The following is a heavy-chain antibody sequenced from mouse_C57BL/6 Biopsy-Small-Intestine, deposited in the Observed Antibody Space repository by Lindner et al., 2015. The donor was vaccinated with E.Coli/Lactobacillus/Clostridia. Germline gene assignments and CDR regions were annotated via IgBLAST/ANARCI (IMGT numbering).Heavy chain of an antibody. V-gene: IGHV1-34*01. Sequence: VQLQESGPELVKPGTSVKMSCKASGYILTDYYMHWVKQSHGKSLDWIGYIFPNNGGNDYNQKFKGKATLTVDKSSSTAYMELRSLTSEDSAVYYCARYGKFSYAMDYWGQGTSVTVSS. D-gene: IGHD2-1*01. J-gene: IGHJ4*01. CDR3: ARYGKFSYAMDY. CDR2: IFPNNGGN. CDR1: GYILTDYY.